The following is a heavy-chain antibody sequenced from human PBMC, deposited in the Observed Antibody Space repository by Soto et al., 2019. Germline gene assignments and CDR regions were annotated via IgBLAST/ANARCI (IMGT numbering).Heavy chain of an antibody. J-gene: IGHJ3*01. CDR2: IRQDGGEI. Sequence: MQLVESGGGLVQPGESLRLSCAASGFTFSNYYMTWVRQAPGKGLEWVANIRQDGGEIYYVDSVKGRFSISRDNTRNSVYLQMNSLRADDAAVYYCARAHYYDAYFDVWGQGTVVSVSS. V-gene: IGHV3-7*01. CDR3: ARAHYYDAYFDV. D-gene: IGHD3-22*01. CDR1: GFTFSNYY.